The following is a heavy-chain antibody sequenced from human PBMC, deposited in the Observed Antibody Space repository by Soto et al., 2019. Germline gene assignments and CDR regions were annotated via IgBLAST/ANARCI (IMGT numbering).Heavy chain of an antibody. J-gene: IGHJ3*02. CDR3: ARPGKTLIAVAGTGAFDI. D-gene: IGHD6-19*01. Sequence: SETLSLTCAVYGGSFSGYYWSWIRQPPGKGLEWIGEINHSGSTNYNPSLKSRVTISVDTSKNQFSLKLSSVTAADTAVYYCARPGKTLIAVAGTGAFDIWGQGTMVTVSS. CDR1: GGSFSGYY. CDR2: INHSGST. V-gene: IGHV4-34*01.